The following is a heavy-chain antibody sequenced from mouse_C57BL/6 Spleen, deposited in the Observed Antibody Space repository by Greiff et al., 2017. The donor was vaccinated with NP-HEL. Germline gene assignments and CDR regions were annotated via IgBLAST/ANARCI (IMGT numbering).Heavy chain of an antibody. CDR1: GYAFTNYL. J-gene: IGHJ4*01. CDR2: INPGSGGT. CDR3: AREDGSSFFYAMDY. Sequence: VQLQESGAELVRPGTSVKVSCKASGYAFTNYLIEWVKQRPGQGLEWIGVINPGSGGTNYNEKFKGKATLTADKSSSTAYMQLSSLTSEDSAVYFCAREDGSSFFYAMDYWGQGTSVTVSS. V-gene: IGHV1-54*01. D-gene: IGHD1-1*01.